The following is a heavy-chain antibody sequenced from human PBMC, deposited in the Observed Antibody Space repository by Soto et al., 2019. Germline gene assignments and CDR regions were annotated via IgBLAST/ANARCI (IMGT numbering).Heavy chain of an antibody. V-gene: IGHV3-23*01. CDR1: GFTFSSYA. D-gene: IGHD2-8*01. J-gene: IGHJ4*02. CDR2: ISGSGGST. Sequence: GGSLRLSCAASGFTFSSYAMSWVRQAPGKGLEWVSAISGSGGSTYYADSVKGRFTISRDNSKNTLYLQMNSLRAEDTAVYYCAKEGIVLLVYAGWFDYWGQGTPADVCS. CDR3: AKEGIVLLVYAGWFDY.